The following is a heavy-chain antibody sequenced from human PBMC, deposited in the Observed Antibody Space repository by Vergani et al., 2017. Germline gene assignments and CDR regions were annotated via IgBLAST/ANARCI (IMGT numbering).Heavy chain of an antibody. D-gene: IGHD2-2*01. V-gene: IGHV3-30*18. CDR1: GFTFSSYG. J-gene: IGHJ4*02. CDR3: AKDLGSSTSSTFDY. Sequence: QVQLVESGGGVVQPGRSLRLSCAASGFTFSSYGMHWVRQAPGKGLEWVAVFSYDGSNKYYPDSVKGRFTIYRDNSKNTLYLQMNSLRAEDTSVYYCAKDLGSSTSSTFDYWGQGTLVTVSS. CDR2: FSYDGSNK.